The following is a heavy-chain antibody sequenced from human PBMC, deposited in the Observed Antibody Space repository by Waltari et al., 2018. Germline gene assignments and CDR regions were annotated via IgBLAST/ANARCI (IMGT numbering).Heavy chain of an antibody. D-gene: IGHD3-9*01. CDR3: AKEILRLRYFDLGGN. CDR1: GFPFSNSA. V-gene: IGHV3-23*01. Sequence: EVQLLESGGGLVQPGGSLRLSCAASGFPFSNSAMRWVRQAPGNGPECVSAIRGSGGRTYYGDTGKGRFTISRDNSKNTLYLQMNSLRAEDTAVYYCAKEILRLRYFDLGGNWGQGTLVTVSS. J-gene: IGHJ4*02. CDR2: IRGSGGRT.